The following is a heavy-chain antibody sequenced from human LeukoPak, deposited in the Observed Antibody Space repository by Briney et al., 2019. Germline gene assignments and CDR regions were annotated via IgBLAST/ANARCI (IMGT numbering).Heavy chain of an antibody. CDR1: GFTFDDYA. D-gene: IGHD3-10*01. CDR2: ISWNSGSI. V-gene: IGHV3-9*01. Sequence: PGGSLRLSCAASGFTFDDYAMHWVRQAPGKGLEWVSGISWNSGSIGYADSVKGRFTISRDNAKNSLYLQMNSLRAEDTAVYYCAKDQGYYGSGSTVDYWGQGTLVTVSS. CDR3: AKDQGYYGSGSTVDY. J-gene: IGHJ4*02.